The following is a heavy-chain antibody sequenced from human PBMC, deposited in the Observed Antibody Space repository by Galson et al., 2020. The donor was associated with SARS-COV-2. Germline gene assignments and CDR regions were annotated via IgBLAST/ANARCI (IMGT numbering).Heavy chain of an antibody. J-gene: IGHJ6*02. Sequence: SETLSLTCTVSGCSISSGGYYWSWTRQHPGKGLEWLGYIYYSGSTYYNPSLKSRVTISVDTSKNQFSLKLSSVTAADTAVYYCARQRVRITGTTIAYYYGMDVWGQGTTVTVSS. CDR2: IYYSGST. CDR1: GCSISSGGYY. D-gene: IGHD1-20*01. CDR3: ARQRVRITGTTIAYYYGMDV. V-gene: IGHV4-31*03.